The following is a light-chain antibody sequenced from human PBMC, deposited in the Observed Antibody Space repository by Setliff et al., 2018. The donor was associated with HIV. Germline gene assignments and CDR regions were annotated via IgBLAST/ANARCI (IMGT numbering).Light chain of an antibody. CDR1: SSDVGNYNY. J-gene: IGLJ1*01. CDR3: SSYTGRSTFV. Sequence: QSALAQPASVSGSPGQSITISCTGISSDVGNYNYVSWYQEHPGKAPKPMIYDVSKRPSGVSNRFSGSKSGNTASLTISGLQAEDEADYHCSSYTGRSTFVFGTGTKGTVL. CDR2: DVS. V-gene: IGLV2-14*01.